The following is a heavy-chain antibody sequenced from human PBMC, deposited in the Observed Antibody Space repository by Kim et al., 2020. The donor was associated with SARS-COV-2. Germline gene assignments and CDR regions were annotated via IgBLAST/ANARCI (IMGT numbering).Heavy chain of an antibody. CDR1: GYTFTSYY. Sequence: ASVKVSCKASGYTFTSYYMHWVRQAPAQGLEWMGIINPSGGSTSYAQKFQGRVTMTRDTSTSTVYMELSSLRSEDTAVYYCARTNYDYVWGCYRYTYFDYWGQGTLVTVSS. V-gene: IGHV1-46*01. J-gene: IGHJ4*02. CDR3: ARTNYDYVWGCYRYTYFDY. CDR2: INPSGGST. D-gene: IGHD3-16*02.